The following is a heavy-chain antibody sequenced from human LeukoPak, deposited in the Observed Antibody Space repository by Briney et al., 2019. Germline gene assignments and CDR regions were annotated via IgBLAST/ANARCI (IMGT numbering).Heavy chain of an antibody. D-gene: IGHD6-13*01. CDR3: AKYSRPPSIDY. V-gene: IGHV3-23*01. J-gene: IGHJ4*02. CDR2: ISGSGGTT. Sequence: GGSLRLSCAASGFTFSSYAMSWVRQAPGKGLEWVSAISGSGGTTYYADSVKGRLTISRDNSKNTLYLQMNSLRAEDTAVYYCAKYSRPPSIDYWGQGTLVTVSS. CDR1: GFTFSSYA.